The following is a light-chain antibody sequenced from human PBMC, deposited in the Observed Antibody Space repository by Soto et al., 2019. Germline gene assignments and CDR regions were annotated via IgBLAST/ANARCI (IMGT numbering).Light chain of an antibody. J-gene: IGLJ2*01. V-gene: IGLV2-14*01. CDR1: SSDVGGYNY. CDR3: SSFTSRSTLI. CDR2: EVR. Sequence: QSALTQPASVSGSPGQSITISCTGTSSDVGGYNYVSWYQQHPGKAPKLMIYEVRNRPSGIPLRFSASKSSNAASLTISGLQAEDEAHYYCSSFTSRSTLIFGGGTKVTVL.